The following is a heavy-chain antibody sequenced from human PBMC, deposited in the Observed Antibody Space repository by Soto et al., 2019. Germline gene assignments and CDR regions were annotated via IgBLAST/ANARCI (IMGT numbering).Heavy chain of an antibody. CDR3: ARELVNDPVCFDY. CDR1: GFTFSSYA. J-gene: IGHJ4*02. V-gene: IGHV3-30-3*01. CDR2: ISYDGSNK. Sequence: QVQLVESGGGVVQPGRSLRLSCAASGFTFSSYAMHWVRQAPGKGLEWVAVISYDGSNKYYADSVKGRFTISRDNSKNTLYLQMNSLRAEDTAVYYCARELVNDPVCFDYWGQGTLVTVSS. D-gene: IGHD1-1*01.